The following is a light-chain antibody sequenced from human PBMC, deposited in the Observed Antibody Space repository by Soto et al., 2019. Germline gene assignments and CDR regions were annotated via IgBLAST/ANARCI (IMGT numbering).Light chain of an antibody. CDR1: QSVSNNY. CDR3: QQYDNWTPYT. CDR2: GAS. Sequence: EIVLTQSPGTLSLSPGERATLSCRASQSVSNNYLAWYQQKPGQAPRLLIYGASNRATGIPDRFSGSGSGTDFTLTISRLEHEHYEVHYCQQYDNWTPYTFGQATKVDI. J-gene: IGKJ2*01. V-gene: IGKV3-20*01.